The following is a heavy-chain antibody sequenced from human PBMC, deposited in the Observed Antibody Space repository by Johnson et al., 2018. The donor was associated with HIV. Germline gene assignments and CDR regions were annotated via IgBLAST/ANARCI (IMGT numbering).Heavy chain of an antibody. V-gene: IGHV3-30*04. CDR1: GFTFSSYA. J-gene: IGHJ3*01. CDR2: ISYDGSNK. D-gene: IGHD6-13*01. CDR3: ARGGLIAAAAIDDAFDV. Sequence: QVQLVESGGGVVQPGRSLRLSCAASGFTFSSYAMHWVRQAPGKGLEWVAVISYDGSNKFYADSGNGRFTISWDNAKNSQYLQMNSLSAEDTAVYYCARGGLIAAAAIDDAFDVWGQGALVTVSS.